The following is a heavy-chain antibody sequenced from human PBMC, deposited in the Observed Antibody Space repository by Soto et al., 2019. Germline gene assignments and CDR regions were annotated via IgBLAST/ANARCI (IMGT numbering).Heavy chain of an antibody. J-gene: IGHJ3*02. CDR3: TRNAFYYNSSGYHDGFDI. CDR1: GYTFSDYY. Sequence: ASVKVSCKASGYTFSDYYVHWVRQAPGQGLEWMGWISPKSGGTNYAQKFQGRVTMTRDTSIFTAYMELNRLRSDDTAVYYCTRNAFYYNSSGYHDGFDIWGQGTLVTVSS. CDR2: ISPKSGGT. V-gene: IGHV1-2*02. D-gene: IGHD3-22*01.